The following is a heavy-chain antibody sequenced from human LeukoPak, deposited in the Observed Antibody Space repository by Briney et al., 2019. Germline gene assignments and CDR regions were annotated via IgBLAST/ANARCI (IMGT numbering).Heavy chain of an antibody. V-gene: IGHV3-23*01. CDR2: ISGSGGST. Sequence: PGGSLRLSCAASGFTFSSYAMSWVRQAPGKGLEWVSAISGSGGSTYYADSVKGRCTISRDNAKNSLYLQMNSLRAEDTAVYYCARDIGLSYYDYVWGSYRPLDYWGQGTLVTVSS. J-gene: IGHJ4*02. CDR1: GFTFSSYA. D-gene: IGHD3-16*02. CDR3: ARDIGLSYYDYVWGSYRPLDY.